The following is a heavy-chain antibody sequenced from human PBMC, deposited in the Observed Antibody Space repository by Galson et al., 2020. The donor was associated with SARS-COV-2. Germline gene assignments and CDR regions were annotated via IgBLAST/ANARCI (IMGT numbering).Heavy chain of an antibody. CDR2: ISSSGSTI. Sequence: GESLKISCAASGFTFSSYEMNWVRQAPGKGLEWVSYISSSGSTIYYADSVKGRFTISRDNAKNSLYLQMNSLRAEDTAVYYCAREDYGDYNYYGMDVWGQGTTVTVSS. D-gene: IGHD4-17*01. J-gene: IGHJ6*02. CDR3: AREDYGDYNYYGMDV. CDR1: GFTFSSYE. V-gene: IGHV3-48*03.